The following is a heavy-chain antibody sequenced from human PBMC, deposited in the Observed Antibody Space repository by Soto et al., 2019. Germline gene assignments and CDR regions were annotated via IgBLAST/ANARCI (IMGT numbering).Heavy chain of an antibody. V-gene: IGHV1-69*01. J-gene: IGHJ6*02. Sequence: QVQLVQSGAEVKKPGSSVKVSCKASGGTFSSYAISWVRQAPGQGLEWMGGIIPIFGTANYAQKFQGRVTITADESTSTAYMEVSSLRSEDTAVYYCARDPRPYSSVGRYYYYGMDVWGQGTTVTVSS. CDR2: IIPIFGTA. CDR1: GGTFSSYA. D-gene: IGHD6-25*01. CDR3: ARDPRPYSSVGRYYYYGMDV.